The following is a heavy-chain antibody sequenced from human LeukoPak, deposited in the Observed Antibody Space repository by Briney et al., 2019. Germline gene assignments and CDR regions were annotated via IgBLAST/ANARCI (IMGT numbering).Heavy chain of an antibody. CDR3: ARQGMKQQLVRDCYYGMDV. D-gene: IGHD6-13*01. CDR1: GYSFTSYW. V-gene: IGHV5-51*01. J-gene: IGHJ6*02. CDR2: IYPGDSDT. Sequence: PGESLKISCKGSGYSFTSYWIGWVRQMPGKGLEWMGIIYPGDSDTRYSPSFQGQVTISADKSISTAYLQWSSLKASDTAMYYCARQGMKQQLVRDCYYGMDVWGQGTTVTVSS.